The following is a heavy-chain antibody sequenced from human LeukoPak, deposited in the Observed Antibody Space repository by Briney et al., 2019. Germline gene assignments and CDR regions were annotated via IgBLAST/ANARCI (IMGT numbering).Heavy chain of an antibody. CDR3: ARDSGCSSTSCYTNYYYYYYMDV. J-gene: IGHJ6*03. CDR1: GYTFTGYA. CDR2: INVGNGNT. D-gene: IGHD2-2*02. Sequence: GASVKVSCKASGYTFTGYAIHWVRQAPGQRFECMGWINVGNGNTRYSETFQDRVTITRDTSASTAYMELSSLRSEDTAVYYCARDSGCSSTSCYTNYYYYYYMDVWGKGTTVTVSS. V-gene: IGHV1-3*01.